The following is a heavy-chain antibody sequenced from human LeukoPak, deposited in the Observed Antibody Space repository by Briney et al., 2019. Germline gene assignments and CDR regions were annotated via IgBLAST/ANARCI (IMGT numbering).Heavy chain of an antibody. CDR2: IYSDNT. CDR1: GFTVSSNS. J-gene: IGHJ4*02. V-gene: IGHV3-53*01. Sequence: GGSLRLSCTVSGFTVSSNSMSWVRQAPGKGLEWVSFIYSDNTHYSDSVKGRFTISRDNSKNTLYLQMNSLRAEDTAVYYCAKAYCSRTNCGANKRPHFDYWGQGTLVTVSS. D-gene: IGHD2-2*01. CDR3: AKAYCSRTNCGANKRPHFDY.